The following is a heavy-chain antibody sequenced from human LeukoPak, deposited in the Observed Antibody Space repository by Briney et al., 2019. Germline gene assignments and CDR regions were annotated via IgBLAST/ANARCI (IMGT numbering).Heavy chain of an antibody. D-gene: IGHD3-10*01. Sequence: ASVKVSCKASGYTFTSSDINWVRQATGQGLEWMGWMNPNSGNTGYAQKFQGRVTMTRNTSISTAYMELSSLRSEDTAVYYCARVVDYYGSGSYYYWFDPWGQGTLVTVSS. J-gene: IGHJ5*02. CDR2: MNPNSGNT. CDR3: ARVVDYYGSGSYYYWFDP. CDR1: GYTFTSSD. V-gene: IGHV1-8*01.